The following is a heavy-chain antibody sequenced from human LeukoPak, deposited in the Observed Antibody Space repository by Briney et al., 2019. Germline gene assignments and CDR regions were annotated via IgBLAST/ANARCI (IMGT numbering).Heavy chain of an antibody. Sequence: GTSLRLSCAASGFNIRTYAMHWVRQAPGKGLEWVSVIYSGGSTYYADSVKGRFTISRDNSKNTLYLQMNSLRAEDTAVYYCARDPTTPHDYWGQGTLVTVSS. CDR2: IYSGGST. J-gene: IGHJ4*02. D-gene: IGHD5-12*01. CDR3: ARDPTTPHDY. V-gene: IGHV3-53*01. CDR1: GFNIRTYA.